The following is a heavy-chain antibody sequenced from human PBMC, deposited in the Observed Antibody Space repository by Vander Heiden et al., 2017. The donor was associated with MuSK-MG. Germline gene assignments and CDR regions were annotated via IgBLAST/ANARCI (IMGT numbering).Heavy chain of an antibody. CDR1: GGPIRRLY. D-gene: IGHD6-19*01. V-gene: IGHV4-59*01. J-gene: IGHJ4*02. CDR3: ARRITTSGWYRDDS. CDR2: ISHSGST. Sequence: QVQLQESGPGLLQPSETLSVHCRVSGGPIRRLYWRWILPPPGKGLEWSGYISHSGSTSYNPSLESRGTISIDTSRTQFFLDMRSVTTADTAIYYCARRITTSGWYRDDSWGQGALVTVS.